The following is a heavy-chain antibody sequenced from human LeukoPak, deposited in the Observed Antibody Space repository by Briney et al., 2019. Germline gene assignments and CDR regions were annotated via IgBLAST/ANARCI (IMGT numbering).Heavy chain of an antibody. CDR2: ISANNGNT. D-gene: IGHD2-2*01. CDR3: AREIPYPDCTSSGCYGPWDY. Sequence: ASVKVSCKASGYTFSGFGISWVRQAPGQGLEWMGWISANNGNTSYAQKLQGRVTMTTDTSTSTAYMELRSLRSDDTAVYYCAREIPYPDCTSSGCYGPWDYWGQGTLVTVSS. J-gene: IGHJ4*02. V-gene: IGHV1-18*01. CDR1: GYTFSGFG.